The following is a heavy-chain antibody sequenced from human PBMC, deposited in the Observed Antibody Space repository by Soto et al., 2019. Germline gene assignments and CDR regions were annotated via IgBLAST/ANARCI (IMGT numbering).Heavy chain of an antibody. CDR2: TYYRSKWYN. Sequence: PSQTLSLTCAISGDSVSSSSAGWNWIRQSPSRGLEWLGRTYYRSKWYNDYAISVKSRITVNPDTSKNQFSLQLNSVTPDDTAVYYCARDISDWFFDYWGQGTLVTVSS. CDR1: GDSVSSSSAG. V-gene: IGHV6-1*01. CDR3: ARDISDWFFDY. D-gene: IGHD3-9*01. J-gene: IGHJ4*02.